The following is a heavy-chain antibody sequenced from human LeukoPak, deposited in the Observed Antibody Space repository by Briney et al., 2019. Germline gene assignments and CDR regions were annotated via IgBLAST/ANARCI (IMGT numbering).Heavy chain of an antibody. V-gene: IGHV3-30*02. D-gene: IGHD3-3*01. CDR1: RFTFSSYG. Sequence: GGSLRLSCAASRFTFSSYGMHWVRQAPGKGLEWVAFIRYDGSNKYYADSVKGRFTISRDNSKNTLYLQMNSLRAEDTAVYYCAKDGDFWSGVALDYWGQGTLVTVSS. CDR3: AKDGDFWSGVALDY. CDR2: IRYDGSNK. J-gene: IGHJ4*02.